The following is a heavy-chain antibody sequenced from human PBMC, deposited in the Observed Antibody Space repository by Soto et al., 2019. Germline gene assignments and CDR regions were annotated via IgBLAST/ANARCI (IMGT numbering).Heavy chain of an antibody. Sequence: ASVKVSCKNSGYTFTCYGISWVRQAPGQGLEWMGWITTDKGKTTYAQKFQGRVTMTTDTSTSTAYMELRSLRSDDTAMYYCARASATIAAAAIFDYWGQGTLVTVSS. J-gene: IGHJ4*02. CDR3: ARASATIAAAAIFDY. V-gene: IGHV1-18*01. CDR2: ITTDKGKT. D-gene: IGHD6-13*01. CDR1: GYTFTCYG.